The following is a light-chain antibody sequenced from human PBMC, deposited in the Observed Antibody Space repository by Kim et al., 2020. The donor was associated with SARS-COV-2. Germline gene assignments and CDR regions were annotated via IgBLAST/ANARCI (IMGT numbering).Light chain of an antibody. CDR1: QSVSHN. J-gene: IGKJ2*01. Sequence: SPGERATLSCRASQSVSHNLAWYQQKPGQPPRLLIYGASTRATGIPARFSGSGSGTEFTLTISSLQSEDFAVYYCQQYNNWPPLYTFGQGTKLEI. CDR3: QQYNNWPPLYT. V-gene: IGKV3-15*01. CDR2: GAS.